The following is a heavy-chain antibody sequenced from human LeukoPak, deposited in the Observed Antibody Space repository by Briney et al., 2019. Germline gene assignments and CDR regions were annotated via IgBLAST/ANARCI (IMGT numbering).Heavy chain of an antibody. CDR3: ARDQKSGTEDY. CDR1: GYTFTSYT. D-gene: IGHD1-1*01. CDR2: INTNTGNP. V-gene: IGHV7-4-1*02. Sequence: ASVKVSCKASGYTFTSYTINWVRQAPGQGLEWMGWINTNTGNPTYAQGFAGRFVFSLDTSVSTAYLQISSLKAEDTAVYYCARDQKSGTEDYWGQGTLVTVSS. J-gene: IGHJ4*02.